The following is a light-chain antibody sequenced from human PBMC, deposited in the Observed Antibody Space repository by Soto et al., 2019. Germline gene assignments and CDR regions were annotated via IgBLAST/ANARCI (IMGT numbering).Light chain of an antibody. CDR1: DTNIGINT. V-gene: IGLV1-44*01. CDR3: AAWDDSRNGPQ. J-gene: IGLJ3*02. Sequence: QAVVTQPPSASGTPGQRVTISCSGSDTNIGINTVNWYQQLPGTAPKLLIYNNNQRSSGVSDRFSGSKSGASASLAISGLHSEDEGHYFCAAWDDSRNGPQFGGGTQLTVL. CDR2: NNN.